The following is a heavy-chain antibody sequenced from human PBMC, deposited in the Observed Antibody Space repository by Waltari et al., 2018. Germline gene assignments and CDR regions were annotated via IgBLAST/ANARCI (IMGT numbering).Heavy chain of an antibody. J-gene: IGHJ4*02. V-gene: IGHV3-7*01. D-gene: IGHD6-13*01. CDR1: GFSFSNNW. CDR3: TSGSGWSSTY. Sequence: EVQLVESGGGLVQPGGSLRLSCVASGFSFSNNWMTWVRPAPGKGREGVANIKKDGSEKYYVDSVKGRFTISRDNAKNSLYLQMNSLRAEDTAVYYCTSGSGWSSTYWGQGTLVTVSS. CDR2: IKKDGSEK.